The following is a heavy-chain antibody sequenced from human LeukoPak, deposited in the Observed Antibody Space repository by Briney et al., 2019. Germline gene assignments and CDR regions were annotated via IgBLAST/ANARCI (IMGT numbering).Heavy chain of an antibody. CDR3: ARDYCSTSCYAYNWFDP. Sequence: ASVKVSCKASGGTFSSYPISWVRQAPGQGLEWMGGIIPIFGTANYAQKFQGRVTITADESTTTAYMELSSLRSEDTAVYYCARDYCSTSCYAYNWFDPWGQGTLVTVSS. V-gene: IGHV1-69*01. J-gene: IGHJ5*02. CDR1: GGTFSSYP. D-gene: IGHD2-2*01. CDR2: IIPIFGTA.